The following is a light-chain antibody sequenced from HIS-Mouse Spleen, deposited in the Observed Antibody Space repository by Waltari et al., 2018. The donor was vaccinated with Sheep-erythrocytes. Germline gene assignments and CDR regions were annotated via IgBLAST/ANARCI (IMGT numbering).Light chain of an antibody. V-gene: IGKV3-11*01. CDR1: QSVSSY. Sequence: DIVLTQSPATLSVSPGDRATLSCRASQSVSSYLAWYQQKPGQAPRLLIYDASNRATGIPARFSGSGSGTDFTLTISSLEPEDFAVYYCQQRSNWYTFGQGTKLEIK. J-gene: IGKJ2*01. CDR2: DAS. CDR3: QQRSNWYT.